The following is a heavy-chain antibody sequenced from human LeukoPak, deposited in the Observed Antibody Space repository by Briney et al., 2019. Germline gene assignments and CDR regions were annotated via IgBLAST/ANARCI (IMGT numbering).Heavy chain of an antibody. D-gene: IGHD2-2*01. CDR2: INRGGIT. Sequence: SETLCLTCAVYGGSLSGYYWSWLRQSPGKGLEWIGEINRGGITKYNPSLKSRVTISLGTSYNQFSLKLTSVTAADTTMYYCARSADCGSSSCYWFDPWGQGTLVTVSS. CDR1: GGSLSGYY. J-gene: IGHJ5*02. CDR3: ARSADCGSSSCYWFDP. V-gene: IGHV4-34*01.